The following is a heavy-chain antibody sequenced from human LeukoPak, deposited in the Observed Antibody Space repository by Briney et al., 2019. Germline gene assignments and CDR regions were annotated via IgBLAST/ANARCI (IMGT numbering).Heavy chain of an antibody. CDR1: GFTFSSYA. CDR2: ISSNGGST. CDR3: ARDFALSGSFDY. V-gene: IGHV3-64*01. D-gene: IGHD1-26*01. Sequence: QPGGSLRLSCAASGFTFSSYAMHWVRQAPGKGLEYVSAISSNGGSTYYANSVKGRFTISRDNSKNTLYLQMGSLRAEDMAVYYCARDFALSGSFDYWGQGTLVTVSS. J-gene: IGHJ4*02.